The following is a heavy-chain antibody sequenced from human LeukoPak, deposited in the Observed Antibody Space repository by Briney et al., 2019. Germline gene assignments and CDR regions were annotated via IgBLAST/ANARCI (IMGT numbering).Heavy chain of an antibody. V-gene: IGHV3-23*01. CDR3: AKDEGRDYFDY. CDR1: GFTFSSYA. D-gene: IGHD3-10*01. Sequence: GGSLRLSCAASGFTFSSYAISWVRQAPGKGLEWVSAISDSGGNTFYADSVKGRFTISRDNSRNTLYLQMNSLRAEDTAIYYCAKDEGRDYFDYWGQGTLVTVSS. J-gene: IGHJ4*02. CDR2: ISDSGGNT.